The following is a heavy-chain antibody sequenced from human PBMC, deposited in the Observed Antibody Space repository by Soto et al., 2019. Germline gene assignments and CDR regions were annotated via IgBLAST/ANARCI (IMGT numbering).Heavy chain of an antibody. CDR3: ARGPPRPFGNNWFDP. Sequence: PSETLSLTCTVSGGSISSGGYYWSWIRQHPGKGLEWIGYIYYSGSTYYNPSLKSRVTISVDTSKNQFSLKLSSVTAADTAVYYCARGPPRPFGNNWFDPWGQGTLVTVSS. CDR2: IYYSGST. D-gene: IGHD3-10*01. J-gene: IGHJ5*02. CDR1: GGSISSGGYY. V-gene: IGHV4-31*03.